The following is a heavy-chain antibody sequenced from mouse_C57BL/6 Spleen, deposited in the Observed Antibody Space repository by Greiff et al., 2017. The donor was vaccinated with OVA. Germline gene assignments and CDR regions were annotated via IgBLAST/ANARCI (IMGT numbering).Heavy chain of an antibody. V-gene: IGHV1-26*01. D-gene: IGHD2-2*01. CDR2: INPNNGGT. J-gene: IGHJ2*01. CDR3: AKGVTTRGFDY. Sequence: EVQLQQSGPELVKPGASVKISCKASGYTFTDYYMNWVKQSHGKSLEWIGDINPNNGGTSYNQKFKGKATLTVDKSSSTAYMELRSLTSEDSAVYYCAKGVTTRGFDYWGQGTTLTVSS. CDR1: GYTFTDYY.